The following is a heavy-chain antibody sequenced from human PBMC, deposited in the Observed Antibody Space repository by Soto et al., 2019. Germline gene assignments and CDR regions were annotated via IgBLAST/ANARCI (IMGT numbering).Heavy chain of an antibody. CDR2: IWYDGSNK. CDR1: GFTFSSYG. D-gene: IGHD4-4*01. J-gene: IGHJ6*02. V-gene: IGHV3-33*01. Sequence: GGSLRLSCAASGFTFSSYGMHWVRQAPGKGLEWVAVIWYDGSNKYYADSVKGRFTISRDNSKNTLYLQMNSLRAEDTAVYYCAREATTVTSLGYYGMDVWGQGTAVTVSS. CDR3: AREATTVTSLGYYGMDV.